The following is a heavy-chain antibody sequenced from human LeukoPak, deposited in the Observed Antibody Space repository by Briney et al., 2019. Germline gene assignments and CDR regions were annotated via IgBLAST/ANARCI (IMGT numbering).Heavy chain of an antibody. V-gene: IGHV3-7*01. CDR3: AIWASGNY. Sequence: GGSLRLSCAASGFTFNRSWLNWVRQAPGRGLEWVANMDPSGSQKRYVDSVKGRFTISKDNPWTSLYLEMNSLRTADTAIYYCAIWASGNYWGQGTLVTVSS. CDR2: MDPSGSQK. CDR1: GFTFNRSW. D-gene: IGHD3-10*01. J-gene: IGHJ4*02.